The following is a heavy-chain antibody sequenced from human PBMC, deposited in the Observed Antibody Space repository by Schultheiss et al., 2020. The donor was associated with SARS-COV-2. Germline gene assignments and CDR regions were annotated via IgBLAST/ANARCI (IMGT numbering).Heavy chain of an antibody. Sequence: GGSLRLSCAASGFTFSDYNMNWVRQAPGKGLEWVSYISSSSRNKYYADSVKGRFTISRDNAQNSLNLQMNSLRAEDTAVYYCAKDLGDHTPEYWGQGTLVTVSS. D-gene: IGHD2-15*01. J-gene: IGHJ4*02. CDR1: GFTFSDYN. CDR2: ISSSSRNK. CDR3: AKDLGDHTPEY. V-gene: IGHV3-48*01.